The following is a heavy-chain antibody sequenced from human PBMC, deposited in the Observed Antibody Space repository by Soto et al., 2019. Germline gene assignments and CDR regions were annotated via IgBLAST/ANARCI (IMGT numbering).Heavy chain of an antibody. J-gene: IGHJ4*02. CDR3: ARTAYYFDY. Sequence: SETLSLTCTVSGGSISSSSYYWGWIRQPPGKGLEWIGSIYYSGSTYYNPSLKSRVTISVDTSKNQFSLKLSSVTAADTAVYYCARTAYYFDYWGQGTLVTVSS. V-gene: IGHV4-39*01. CDR1: GGSISSSSYY. CDR2: IYYSGST.